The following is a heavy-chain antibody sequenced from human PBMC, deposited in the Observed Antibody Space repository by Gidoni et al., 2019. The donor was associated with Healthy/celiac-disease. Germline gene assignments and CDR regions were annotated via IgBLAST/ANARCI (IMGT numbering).Heavy chain of an antibody. CDR2: IIPILGIA. D-gene: IGHD6-19*01. Sequence: QLQLVQSGAEAKKPGSSVKVSCKASGVTFSSYTISWVRQAPGQGLEWMGRIIPILGIANYEQKFQSRVTITADKSKSTAYMELSSLRSEDTAVYYCARGSIAVADTFDYWGQGTLVTVSS. V-gene: IGHV1-69*02. CDR3: ARGSIAVADTFDY. CDR1: GVTFSSYT. J-gene: IGHJ4*02.